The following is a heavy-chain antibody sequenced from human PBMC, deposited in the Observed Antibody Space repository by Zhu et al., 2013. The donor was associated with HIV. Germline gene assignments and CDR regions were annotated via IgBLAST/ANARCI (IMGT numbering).Heavy chain of an antibody. D-gene: IGHD1-26*01. V-gene: IGHV1-2*02. Sequence: QVQLVQSGAEVKRPGSAVKVSCTAPGGTIDIYAITWVRQAPGQGLEWMGSINPNSGGTKYAQKFQGRVTMTRDTSVSTTNMELRRLISDDTAMYYCASLSGSYFRALDMWAKGQWSPSLQ. J-gene: IGHJ3*02. CDR1: GGTIDIYA. CDR3: ASLSGSYFRALDM. CDR2: INPNSGGT.